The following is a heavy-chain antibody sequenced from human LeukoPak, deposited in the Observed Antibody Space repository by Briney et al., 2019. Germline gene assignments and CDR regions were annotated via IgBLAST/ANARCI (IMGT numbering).Heavy chain of an antibody. V-gene: IGHV4-39*01. D-gene: IGHD1-26*01. J-gene: IGHJ4*02. Sequence: SETLSLTCTVSGGSVSSSSYYWGWIRQPPGKGLEWIGSIYYSGSTYYNPSLKSRVTISVDTSKNQFSLKLSSVTAADTAVYYCARREVGATTFDYWGQGTLVTVSS. CDR1: GGSVSSSSYY. CDR3: ARREVGATTFDY. CDR2: IYYSGST.